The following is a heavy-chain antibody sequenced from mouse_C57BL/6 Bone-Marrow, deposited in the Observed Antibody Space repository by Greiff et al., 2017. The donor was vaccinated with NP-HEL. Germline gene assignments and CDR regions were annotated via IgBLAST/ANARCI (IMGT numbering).Heavy chain of an antibody. Sequence: VQLKESGPGFVKPSQSLSLTCSVTGYSITSGYYWNWIRQFPGNKLEWMGYISYDGSNNYNPSLKNRISITRDTSKNQFFLKLNSVTTEDTATYYCASGGYFWYFDVWGTGTTVTVSS. CDR2: ISYDGSN. J-gene: IGHJ1*03. CDR3: ASGGYFWYFDV. V-gene: IGHV3-6*01. CDR1: GYSITSGYY. D-gene: IGHD2-3*01.